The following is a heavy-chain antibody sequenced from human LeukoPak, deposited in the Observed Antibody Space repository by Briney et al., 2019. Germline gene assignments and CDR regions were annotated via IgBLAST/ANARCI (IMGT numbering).Heavy chain of an antibody. Sequence: ASVKVSCKASGYTFTGYYMHWVRQAPGQGREWMGWINPNSGGTNYAQKVQGRVTMTRDTSISTAYMELSRLRSDDTAVYYCAREGSYPGSDAFDIWGQGTMVTVSS. CDR1: GYTFTGYY. CDR2: INPNSGGT. D-gene: IGHD1-26*01. CDR3: AREGSYPGSDAFDI. J-gene: IGHJ3*02. V-gene: IGHV1-2*02.